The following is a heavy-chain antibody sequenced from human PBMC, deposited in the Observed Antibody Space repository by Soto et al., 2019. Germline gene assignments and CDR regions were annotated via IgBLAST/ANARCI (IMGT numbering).Heavy chain of an antibody. CDR1: GGTFKTYA. CDR3: GSCVGGGSCYLRPFFDY. Sequence: QVQLVQSGTEVKKPGSSLKVSCKATGGTFKTYAFSWVRQAPGQGLEWLGGIIPLFGTTNYARKFQDRVTITADESTSTAYMELSSLRSDDTAVYYCGSCVGGGSCYLRPFFDYWGQGTLVTVSS. CDR2: IIPLFGTT. J-gene: IGHJ4*02. D-gene: IGHD2-15*01. V-gene: IGHV1-69*01.